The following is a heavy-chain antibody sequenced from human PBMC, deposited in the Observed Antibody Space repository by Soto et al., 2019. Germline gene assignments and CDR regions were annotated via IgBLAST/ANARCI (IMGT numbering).Heavy chain of an antibody. CDR1: GFTFSSYA. CDR3: AKDKYYDSSGYYPQGYGMDV. Sequence: GGSLRLSCAASGFTFSSYAMSWVRQAPGKGLEWVSAISGSGGSTYYADSVKGRFTISRDNSKNTLYLQMNSLRAEDTAVYYCAKDKYYDSSGYYPQGYGMDVWGQGTTVTVSS. D-gene: IGHD3-22*01. CDR2: ISGSGGST. V-gene: IGHV3-23*01. J-gene: IGHJ6*02.